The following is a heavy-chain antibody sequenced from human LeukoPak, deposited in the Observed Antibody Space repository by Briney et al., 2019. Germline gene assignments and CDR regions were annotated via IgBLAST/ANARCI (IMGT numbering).Heavy chain of an antibody. V-gene: IGHV5-51*01. CDR2: IYPGDSDT. J-gene: IGHJ4*02. D-gene: IGHD6-19*01. CDR1: GYSFTSYW. Sequence: GESLKISCKGSGYSFTSYWIGWVRQMPGKGLEWMGIIYPGDSDTRYSPSFQGQVTISADKSISTAYLQWSSLKASDTAMYYCASLFIRNSRGWNTFDYWGQGTLVTVSS. CDR3: ASLFIRNSRGWNTFDY.